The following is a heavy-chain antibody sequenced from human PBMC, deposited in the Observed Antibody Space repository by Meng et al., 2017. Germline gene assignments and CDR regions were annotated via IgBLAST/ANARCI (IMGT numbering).Heavy chain of an antibody. CDR3: AREQWLQSEGFDY. Sequence: EVQLVEPGGGLVKPGGSLRLSCAASGFTFSSYSMNWVRQAPGKGLEWVSSISSSSSYIYYADSVKGRFTISRDNAKNSLYLQMNSLRAEDTAVYYCAREQWLQSEGFDYWGQGTLVTVSS. J-gene: IGHJ4*02. CDR2: ISSSSSYI. CDR1: GFTFSSYS. V-gene: IGHV3-21*01. D-gene: IGHD5-24*01.